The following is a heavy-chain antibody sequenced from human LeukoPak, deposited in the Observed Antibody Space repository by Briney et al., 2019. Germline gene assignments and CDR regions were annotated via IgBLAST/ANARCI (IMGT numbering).Heavy chain of an antibody. CDR2: IIPIFGTA. CDR1: GGTFSSYA. V-gene: IGHV1-69*01. Sequence: SVKVSCKASGGTFSSYAISWVRQAPGQGLEWMGWIIPIFGTANYAQKFQGRVTITADESTSTAYMELSSLRSEDTAVYYCARSSGGYSGYDYVPGYYYYGMDVWGQGTTVTVSS. CDR3: ARSSGGYSGYDYVPGYYYYGMDV. D-gene: IGHD5-12*01. J-gene: IGHJ6*02.